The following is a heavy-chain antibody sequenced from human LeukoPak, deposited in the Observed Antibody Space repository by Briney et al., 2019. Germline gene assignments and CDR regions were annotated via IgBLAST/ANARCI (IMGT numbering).Heavy chain of an antibody. J-gene: IGHJ4*02. CDR3: ARINRLGYYKGDFDY. CDR2: IYSSGST. CDR1: GGSISSSYYY. Sequence: SETLSLTCTVSGGSISSSYYYWGWIRQPPGKGLEWIGSIYSSGSTYYNPSLKSRVTISVDTSKNQFSLKLSSVTAADTAVYYCARINRLGYYKGDFDYWGQGTLVTVSS. V-gene: IGHV4-39*01. D-gene: IGHD3-9*01.